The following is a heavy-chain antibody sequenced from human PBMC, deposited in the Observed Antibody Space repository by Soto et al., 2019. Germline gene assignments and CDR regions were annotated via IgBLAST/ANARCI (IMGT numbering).Heavy chain of an antibody. J-gene: IGHJ4*02. CDR2: ISGSGGST. D-gene: IGHD3-10*01. Sequence: GGSLRLSCAASGFTFSGYAMSWVRQAPGKGLEWVSAISGSGGSTYYADSVKGRFTISRDNSKNTLYLQMNSLRAEDTAVYYCARTSDVLLWFEFDYWGQGTLVTVS. CDR3: ARTSDVLLWFEFDY. V-gene: IGHV3-23*01. CDR1: GFTFSGYA.